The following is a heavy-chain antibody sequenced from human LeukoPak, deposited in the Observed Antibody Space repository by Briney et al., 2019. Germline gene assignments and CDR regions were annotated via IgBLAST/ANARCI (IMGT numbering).Heavy chain of an antibody. J-gene: IGHJ6*02. Sequence: QPGGSLRLYCAASGFTFSSYWMHWVRQAPGKGLVWVSRINSDGSSTSYADSVKGRFTISRDNAKNTLYLQMNSLRAEDTAVYYCARDAQPYCTNGVCYKYYYYGMDVWGQGTTVTVSS. CDR3: ARDAQPYCTNGVCYKYYYYGMDV. D-gene: IGHD2-8*01. V-gene: IGHV3-74*01. CDR2: INSDGSST. CDR1: GFTFSSYW.